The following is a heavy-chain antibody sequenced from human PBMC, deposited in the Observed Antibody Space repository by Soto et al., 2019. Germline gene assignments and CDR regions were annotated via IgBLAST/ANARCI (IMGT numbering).Heavy chain of an antibody. V-gene: IGHV1-2*04. Sequence: GASGKVACKTSAYTFTGYYMHWVRQAPGQGLEWMGWINPNSGGTNYAQKFQGWVTLTRDTSISTAYMELSRLRSDDTAVYYCARDAPPEDYWGQGTLVTVSS. CDR1: AYTFTGYY. J-gene: IGHJ4*02. CDR2: INPNSGGT. CDR3: ARDAPPEDY.